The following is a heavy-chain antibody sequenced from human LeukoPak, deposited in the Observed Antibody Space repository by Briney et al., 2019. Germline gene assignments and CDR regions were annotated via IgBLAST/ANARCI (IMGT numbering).Heavy chain of an antibody. CDR2: INTDGSST. Sequence: GGSLRLSCAASGFTFSSYWVHWVRQAPGKGLVWVSRINTDGSSTSYADSVKGRFTISRDNAKNTLYLQMNSLRAEDTAVYYCVRTVPGYFFDNWGQGTLVTVSS. CDR3: VRTVPGYFFDN. D-gene: IGHD3-10*01. V-gene: IGHV3-74*01. J-gene: IGHJ4*02. CDR1: GFTFSSYW.